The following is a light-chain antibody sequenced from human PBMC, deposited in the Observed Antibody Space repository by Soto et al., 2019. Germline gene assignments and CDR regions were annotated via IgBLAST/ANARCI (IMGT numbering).Light chain of an antibody. CDR1: SSDVGGYNY. CDR3: SSSTGSSTHVL. V-gene: IGLV2-14*01. J-gene: IGLJ2*01. CDR2: DVN. Sequence: QSALTQPXSVSGSPGQSITISCAGTSSDVGGYNYVSWYQQYPGKAPKLMIYDVNSRPSGVSNRFSGSKSGNXXXLTISGLQAEDEAEYYCSSSTGSSTHVLFXGGXXXTVL.